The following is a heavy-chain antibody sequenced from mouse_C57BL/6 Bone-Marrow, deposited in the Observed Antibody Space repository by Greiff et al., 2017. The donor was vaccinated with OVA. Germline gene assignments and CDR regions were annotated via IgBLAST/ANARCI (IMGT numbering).Heavy chain of an antibody. J-gene: IGHJ3*01. CDR3: ASDYSNNLAWFAY. V-gene: IGHV3-6*01. CDR2: ISYDGSN. CDR1: GYSITSGYY. Sequence: VQLKESGPGLVKPSQSLSLTCSVTGYSITSGYYWHWIRQFPGNQLEWMGYISYDGSNNYNPSLKNRISITRDTSKNPFFLKLNSVTTEDTATYYCASDYSNNLAWFAYWGQGTLVTVSA. D-gene: IGHD2-5*01.